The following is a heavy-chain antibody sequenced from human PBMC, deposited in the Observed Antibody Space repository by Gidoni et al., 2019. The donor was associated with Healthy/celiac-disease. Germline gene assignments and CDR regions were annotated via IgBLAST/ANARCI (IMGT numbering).Heavy chain of an antibody. D-gene: IGHD3-22*01. V-gene: IGHV5-51*01. Sequence: EVQLVQSGAEVKKPGESLKISCKGSGYSFTSYRIGWVRQMPGKGLEWMGIIYPGDSDTRYSPSFQGQVTISADKSISTAYLQWSSLKASDTAMYYCARLRYYDSSGSVITYFDYWGQGTLVTVSS. CDR3: ARLRYYDSSGSVITYFDY. CDR1: GYSFTSYR. J-gene: IGHJ4*02. CDR2: IYPGDSDT.